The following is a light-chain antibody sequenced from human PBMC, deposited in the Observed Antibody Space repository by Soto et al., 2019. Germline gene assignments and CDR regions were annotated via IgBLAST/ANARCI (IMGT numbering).Light chain of an antibody. Sequence: EIVLTQSPGTLSLSPGKRATLSCRASQSVSSHLAWYQQRPGQAPRPLIYGASSRATGIPDRFSGSGSGTDFTLTISRLEPEDFALYYCQQYGNSPPLTFGGGTKVEIK. CDR1: QSVSSH. CDR2: GAS. V-gene: IGKV3-20*01. J-gene: IGKJ4*01. CDR3: QQYGNSPPLT.